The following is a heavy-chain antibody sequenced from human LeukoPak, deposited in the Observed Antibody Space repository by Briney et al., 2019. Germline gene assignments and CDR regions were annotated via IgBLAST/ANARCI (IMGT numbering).Heavy chain of an antibody. J-gene: IGHJ6*02. V-gene: IGHV4-4*02. CDR1: GGSISSSNW. D-gene: IGHD2-2*01. CDR2: IYYGGSS. Sequence: SGTLSLTCAVSGGSISSSNWWSWVRQPPGKGLEWIGSIYYGGSSCYSSSLKSRVTISVDISKNQYSLKVNPVTAADTAVYYCVRDAGHQLSRRNYYAMDVWGQGTTVTVSS. CDR3: VRDAGHQLSRRNYYAMDV.